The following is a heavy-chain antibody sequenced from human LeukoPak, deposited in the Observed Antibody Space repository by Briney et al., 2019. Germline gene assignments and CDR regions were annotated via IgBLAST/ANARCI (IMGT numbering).Heavy chain of an antibody. CDR2: ITWKSDSV. J-gene: IGHJ4*02. Sequence: GGSLRLSRAASGFTFDEYAMHWVRQVPGKGLEWVSGITWKSDSVVYADSVEGRFTISRDNAKSCMYMQMNSLRAEDTAVYYCAKDRFSSSWYQIDYWGQGTRVTVSS. CDR1: GFTFDEYA. D-gene: IGHD6-13*01. CDR3: AKDRFSSSWYQIDY. V-gene: IGHV3-9*01.